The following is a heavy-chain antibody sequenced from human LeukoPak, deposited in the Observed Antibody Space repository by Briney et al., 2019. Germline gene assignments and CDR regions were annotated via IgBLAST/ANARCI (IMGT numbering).Heavy chain of an antibody. J-gene: IGHJ6*03. CDR3: ARDGRDSGYDWGYYYYMDV. D-gene: IGHD5-12*01. CDR2: IIPIFGTA. Sequence: SVKVSCKASGYTFTSYGISWVRQAPGQGLEWMGGIIPIFGTANYAQKFQGRVTITTDESTSTAYMELSSLRSEDTAVYYCARDGRDSGYDWGYYYYMDVWGKGTTVTVSS. V-gene: IGHV1-69*05. CDR1: GYTFTSYG.